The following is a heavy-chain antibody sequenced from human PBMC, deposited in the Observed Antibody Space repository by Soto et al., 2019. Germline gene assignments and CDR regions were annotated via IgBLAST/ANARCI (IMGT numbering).Heavy chain of an antibody. D-gene: IGHD2-21*02. CDR3: AHRRRGGDEVDAFDI. V-gene: IGHV2-5*02. CDR2: IYWDDDK. CDR1: GFSLSTSGVG. Sequence: QITLKESGPTLVKPTQTLTLTCTFSGFSLSTSGVGVGWIRQPPGKALEWLALIYWDDDKRYSPSLKSRLTTXXDXSXXQVVVTMTNMDPVDTATYYCAHRRRGGDEVDAFDIWGQGTMVTVSS. J-gene: IGHJ3*02.